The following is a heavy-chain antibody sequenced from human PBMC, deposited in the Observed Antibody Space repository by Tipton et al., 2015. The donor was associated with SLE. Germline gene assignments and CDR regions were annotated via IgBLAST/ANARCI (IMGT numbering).Heavy chain of an antibody. CDR1: GGSISSYY. CDR2: IYYSGST. J-gene: IGHJ6*02. V-gene: IGHV4-59*01. D-gene: IGHD2-15*01. CDR3: ARCSGYYGMDV. Sequence: TLSLTCTVSGGSISSYYWSWIRQPPGKGLGWIGYIYYSGSTNYNPSLKSRVTISVDTSKNQFSLKLSSVTAADTAVYYCARCSGYYGMDVWGHGTTVTVSS.